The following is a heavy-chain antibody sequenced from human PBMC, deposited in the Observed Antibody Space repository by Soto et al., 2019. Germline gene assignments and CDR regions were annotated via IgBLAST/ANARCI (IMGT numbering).Heavy chain of an antibody. CDR2: ISYDGSNK. CDR3: AKGVYSSSWRNYYYYGMDV. V-gene: IGHV3-30*18. D-gene: IGHD6-13*01. Sequence: QVQLVESGGGVVQPGRSLRLSCAASGFTFSSYGMHWVRQAPGKGLEWVAVISYDGSNKYYADSVKERFTISRDNSKNTLYLQMNSLRAEDTAVYYCAKGVYSSSWRNYYYYGMDVWGQGTTVTVSS. CDR1: GFTFSSYG. J-gene: IGHJ6*02.